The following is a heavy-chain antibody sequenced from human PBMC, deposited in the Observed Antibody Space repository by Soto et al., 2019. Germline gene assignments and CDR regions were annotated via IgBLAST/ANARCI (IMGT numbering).Heavy chain of an antibody. D-gene: IGHD6-19*01. CDR3: ATSSYSSGWYAVY. CDR1: GLTFSKCW. CDR2: IKQDGSVK. Sequence: GGSLRLSCAASGLTFSKCWMSWVRQAPGKGLEWVANIKQDGSVKYYVDSVKGRFTISRDNAKNSLYLQMNSLRAEDTAVYYCATSSYSSGWYAVYWGRGSLVTVSS. J-gene: IGHJ4*02. V-gene: IGHV3-7*01.